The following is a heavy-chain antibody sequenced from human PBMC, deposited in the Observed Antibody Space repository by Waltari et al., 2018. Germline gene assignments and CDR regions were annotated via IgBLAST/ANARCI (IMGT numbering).Heavy chain of an antibody. CDR1: GYTFTSYD. D-gene: IGHD6-19*01. J-gene: IGHJ6*03. CDR3: ARARTGQWLVIWVYYMDV. Sequence: QVQLVQSGAEVKKPGASVKVSCKASGYTFTSYDINWVRQATGQGLEWMGWMNPNSGNTGYAQKFQGRVTMTRNTSISTAYMELSSLRSEDTAVYYCARARTGQWLVIWVYYMDVWGKGTTVTVSS. CDR2: MNPNSGNT. V-gene: IGHV1-8*01.